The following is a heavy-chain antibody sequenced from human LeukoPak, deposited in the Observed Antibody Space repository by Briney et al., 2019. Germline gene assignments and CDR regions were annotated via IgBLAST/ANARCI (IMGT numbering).Heavy chain of an antibody. D-gene: IGHD4/OR15-4a*01. Sequence: SETLSLTCGVYGVSLSGYFWSWVRQPPGKGLEWIGEINHSGTTNFNPSLKSRVTISVDTSKNQFSLKLSSVTAADTAVYFCAREGRMSMGIEYWGQGTPVTVSS. J-gene: IGHJ4*02. CDR1: GVSLSGYF. CDR2: INHSGTT. CDR3: AREGRMSMGIEY. V-gene: IGHV4-34*01.